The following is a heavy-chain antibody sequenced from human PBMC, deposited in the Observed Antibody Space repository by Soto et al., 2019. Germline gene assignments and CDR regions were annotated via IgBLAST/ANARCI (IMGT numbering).Heavy chain of an antibody. Sequence: EVQLVESGGGLVQPGGSLRLSCAASGFTFSSYWMSWVRQAPGKGLEWVANIKQGGSEKYYVDSVKGRFTIPKDNAKNPLDLQIDRLGGGDTAVYYCARKGLAVAGTYNYRGQGNLVTVSS. J-gene: IGHJ4*02. CDR2: IKQGGSEK. V-gene: IGHV3-7*01. CDR1: GFTFSSYW. CDR3: ARKGLAVAGTYNY. D-gene: IGHD6-19*01.